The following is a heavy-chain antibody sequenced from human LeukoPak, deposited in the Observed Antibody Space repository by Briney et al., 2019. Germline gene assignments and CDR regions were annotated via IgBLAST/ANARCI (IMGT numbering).Heavy chain of an antibody. V-gene: IGHV4-31*03. Sequence: PSQTLSLTCTVSGGSISSGGYYWRWIRQHPGKGLEWIGYIYYSGSTYYNPSLKSRVTISVDTSKNQFSLKLSSVTAADTAVYYCARGAYCGGDCYSSEYFQHWGQGTLVTVSS. CDR2: IYYSGST. D-gene: IGHD2-21*02. CDR1: GGSISSGGYY. J-gene: IGHJ1*01. CDR3: ARGAYCGGDCYSSEYFQH.